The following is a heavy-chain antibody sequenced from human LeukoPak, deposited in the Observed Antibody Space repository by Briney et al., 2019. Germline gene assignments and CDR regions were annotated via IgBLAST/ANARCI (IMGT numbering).Heavy chain of an antibody. V-gene: IGHV3-33*01. CDR2: IWYDGSNK. CDR3: AGSEGAGYYGSGNCFDP. J-gene: IGHJ5*02. Sequence: GGSLRLSCAASGFTFSGYGMHWVRQAPGKGLEWVAIIWYDGSNKYYADSVKGRFTVSRDNSKNTLYLQMNSLRAEDTAVYYCAGSEGAGYYGSGNCFDPWGQGTLVTVSS. CDR1: GFTFSGYG. D-gene: IGHD3-10*01.